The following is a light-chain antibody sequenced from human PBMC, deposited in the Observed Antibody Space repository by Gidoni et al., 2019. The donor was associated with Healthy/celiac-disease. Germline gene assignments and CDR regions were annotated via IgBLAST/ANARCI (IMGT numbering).Light chain of an antibody. V-gene: IGLV1-51*01. J-gene: IGLJ3*02. CDR3: GTWDSSLSAEV. CDR2: DNN. Sequence: QSALTQPTSVSAAPGQKVTISCSGSSSNIGNNYVSWYQQLSGTAPKLLIYDNNKRPSGIPDRFSGSKSGTSATLVITGLQSGDEADYYCGTWDSSLSAEVFGGGTKLPVL. CDR1: SSNIGNNY.